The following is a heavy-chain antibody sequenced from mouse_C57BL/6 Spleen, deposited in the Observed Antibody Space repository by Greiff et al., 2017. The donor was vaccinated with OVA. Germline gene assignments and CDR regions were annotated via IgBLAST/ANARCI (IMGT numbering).Heavy chain of an antibody. CDR1: GYTFTDYY. J-gene: IGHJ1*03. Sequence: EVQLQQSGPELVKPGASVKISCKASGYTFTDYYMNWVKQSHGKSLEWIGDINPNNGGTSYNQKFKGKATLTVDKSSSTAYMELRSLTSEDSAVYYCARGMAYYGSSYGYFDVWGTGTTVTVSS. V-gene: IGHV1-26*01. CDR2: INPNNGGT. D-gene: IGHD1-1*01. CDR3: ARGMAYYGSSYGYFDV.